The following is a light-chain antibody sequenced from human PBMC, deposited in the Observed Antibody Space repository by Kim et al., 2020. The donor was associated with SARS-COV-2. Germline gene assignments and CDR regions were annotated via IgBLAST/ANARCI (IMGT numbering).Light chain of an antibody. CDR3: HQYNHWPRGT. J-gene: IGKJ5*01. CDR2: GAS. Sequence: EIVMTQSPATLSLSPGERATLCCRASQSVSTNLAWYQQKPGQAPRLLIYGASTRATGIPARFSGSGSGTEFTLTIRSLQSEDFALYYCHQYNHWPRGTFGQGTRLEIK. V-gene: IGKV3-15*01. CDR1: QSVSTN.